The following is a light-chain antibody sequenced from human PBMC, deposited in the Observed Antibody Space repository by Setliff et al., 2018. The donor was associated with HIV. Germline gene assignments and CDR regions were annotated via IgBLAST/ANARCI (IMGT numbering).Light chain of an antibody. CDR1: SSNIGNNY. V-gene: IGLV1-51*01. CDR2: DNN. CDR3: GTWDSSLSAEV. Sequence: QSVLTQPPSVSAAPGQKVTISCSGSSSNIGNNYVSWYQQLPGTAPKLLIYDNNKRPSGIPDRFSGSKPGTSATLGITGLQTGDEADYYCGTWDSSLSAEVFGGGTKVTVL. J-gene: IGLJ3*02.